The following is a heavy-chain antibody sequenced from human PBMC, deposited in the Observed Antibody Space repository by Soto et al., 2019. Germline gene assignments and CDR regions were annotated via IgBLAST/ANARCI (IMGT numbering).Heavy chain of an antibody. Sequence: LRLSFAASGFTFRGSSVRWVRQASWKGLEWVGRIRSKANSYATAYAASVKGRFTISRDDSKNTAYLQMNSLKTEDTAVYYCTRLGPVYDSSGYYSDYWGQGTLVTVSS. CDR2: IRSKANSYAT. D-gene: IGHD3-22*01. CDR3: TRLGPVYDSSGYYSDY. J-gene: IGHJ4*02. V-gene: IGHV3-73*01. CDR1: GFTFRGSS.